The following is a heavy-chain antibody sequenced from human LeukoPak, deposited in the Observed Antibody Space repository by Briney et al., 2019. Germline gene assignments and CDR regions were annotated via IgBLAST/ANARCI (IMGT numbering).Heavy chain of an antibody. J-gene: IGHJ5*02. CDR2: ISSNGGST. V-gene: IGHV3-64D*06. Sequence: GGSLSLSCSASGFTFSSYAMHWVRQAPGKGLEYVSAISSNGGSTYYADSVKGRFTISRDNSKNTLYLQMSSLRAEDTAVYYCVKGRRLRYFDWLLSWFDPWGQGTLVTVSS. D-gene: IGHD3-9*01. CDR3: VKGRRLRYFDWLLSWFDP. CDR1: GFTFSSYA.